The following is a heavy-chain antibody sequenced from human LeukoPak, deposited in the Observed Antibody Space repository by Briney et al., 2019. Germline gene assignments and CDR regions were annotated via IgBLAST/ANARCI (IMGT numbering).Heavy chain of an antibody. V-gene: IGHV3-7*04. CDR1: GFTFSSYW. D-gene: IGHD1-26*01. CDR2: IKQYGSEK. CDR3: GRGAGATNFEY. Sequence: GGSLRLSCAASGFTFSSYWMCRVRPAPGKRLERVAIIKQYGSEKYYVESVKGRFTISRDKAQNSLYLQMSRLRAEDTAVYNCGRGAGATNFEYRGEGDLGTVSS. J-gene: IGHJ4*02.